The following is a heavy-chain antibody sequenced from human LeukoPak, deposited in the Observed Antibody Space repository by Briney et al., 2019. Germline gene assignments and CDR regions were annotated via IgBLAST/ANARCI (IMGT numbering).Heavy chain of an antibody. CDR2: ISGSGINT. D-gene: IGHD6-19*01. CDR1: GFTFSNYA. J-gene: IGHJ6*02. Sequence: SGGSLRLSCAASGFTFSNYAMSWVRQAPGKGLEWVSTISGSGINTYYADSVKGRFTISRDNSKNTLYLQMNSLRAEDTAIYYCANYLNGAVAGTDGMDVWGQGTTVTVSS. CDR3: ANYLNGAVAGTDGMDV. V-gene: IGHV3-23*01.